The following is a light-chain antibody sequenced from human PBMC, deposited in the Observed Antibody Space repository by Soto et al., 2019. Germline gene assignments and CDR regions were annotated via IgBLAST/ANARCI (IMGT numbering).Light chain of an antibody. Sequence: SYELTQPPSVSVAPGKTATITCGGNNIGSESVHWYQQKAGQAPVLVINYDSDRPSGIPERISGSNSGNTATLTISRVEAGDEADYYCQVWDSSSNHPVVFGGGTKLTVL. CDR2: YDS. CDR3: QVWDSSSNHPVV. V-gene: IGLV3-21*04. CDR1: NIGSES. J-gene: IGLJ2*01.